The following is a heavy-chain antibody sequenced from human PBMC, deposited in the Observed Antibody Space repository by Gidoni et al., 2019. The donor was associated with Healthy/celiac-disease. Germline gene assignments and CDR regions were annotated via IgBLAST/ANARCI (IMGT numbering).Heavy chain of an antibody. CDR1: GYSFTSYW. CDR3: ARQITSDEDYSRRDNDAFDI. Sequence: EVQLVQSGAEVKKPGESLRISCKGSGYSFTSYWISWVRQMPGKGLEWMGRIDPSDSYTNYSPSFQGHVTISADKSISTAYLQWSSLKASDTAMYYCARQITSDEDYSRRDNDAFDIWGQGTMVTVSS. J-gene: IGHJ3*02. CDR2: IDPSDSYT. D-gene: IGHD6-13*01. V-gene: IGHV5-10-1*03.